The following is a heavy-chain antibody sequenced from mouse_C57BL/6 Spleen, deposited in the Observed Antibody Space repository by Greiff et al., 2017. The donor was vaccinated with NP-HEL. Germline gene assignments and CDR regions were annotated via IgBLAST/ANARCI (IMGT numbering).Heavy chain of an antibody. J-gene: IGHJ2*01. CDR2: IDPNSGGT. CDR3: AGLTTVGYFDY. D-gene: IGHD1-1*01. Sequence: VQLQQSGAELVKPGASVKLSCKASGYTFTSYWMHWVKQRPGRGLEWMGRIDPNSGGTKYNEKFKSKATLTVDKPSSTAYMQLSSLTSEDSAVYYCAGLTTVGYFDYWGQGTTLTVSS. V-gene: IGHV1-72*01. CDR1: GYTFTSYW.